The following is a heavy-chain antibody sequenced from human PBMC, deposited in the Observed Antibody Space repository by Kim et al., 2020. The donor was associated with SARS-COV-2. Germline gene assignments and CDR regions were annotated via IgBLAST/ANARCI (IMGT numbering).Heavy chain of an antibody. Sequence: KYSQKFQGRVTLTRDTSASTAYMGLSSLRSEDTAVYYCARGTWELPDFDYWGQGTLGTVSS. D-gene: IGHD1-26*01. J-gene: IGHJ4*02. V-gene: IGHV1-3*01. CDR3: ARGTWELPDFDY.